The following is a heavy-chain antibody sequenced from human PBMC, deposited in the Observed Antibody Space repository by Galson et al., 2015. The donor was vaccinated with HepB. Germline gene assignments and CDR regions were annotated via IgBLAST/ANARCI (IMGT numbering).Heavy chain of an antibody. Sequence: SLRLSCAASGFTFSSYSMNWVRQAPGKGLEWVSSISSSSSYIYYADSVKGRFTISRDNAKNSLYLQMNSLRAEDTAVYYCARDPSYYYDSSGYSYDIDYWGQGTLVTVSS. CDR1: GFTFSSYS. V-gene: IGHV3-21*01. J-gene: IGHJ4*02. D-gene: IGHD3-22*01. CDR3: ARDPSYYYDSSGYSYDIDY. CDR2: ISSSSSYI.